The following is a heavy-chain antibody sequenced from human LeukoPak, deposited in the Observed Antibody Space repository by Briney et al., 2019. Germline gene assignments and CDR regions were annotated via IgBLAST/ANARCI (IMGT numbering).Heavy chain of an antibody. D-gene: IGHD1-26*01. V-gene: IGHV3-20*04. CDR3: ARDIASLVGGPDY. J-gene: IGHJ4*02. Sequence: GGSLRLSCAASGFTFNDHGMNWVRQAPGKGLEWVSGITPNGGMTGYADSVRGRFTISRDNAKNSLYLQMNSLRAEDTAVYYCARDIASLVGGPDYWGQGNLVTVSS. CDR2: ITPNGGMT. CDR1: GFTFNDHG.